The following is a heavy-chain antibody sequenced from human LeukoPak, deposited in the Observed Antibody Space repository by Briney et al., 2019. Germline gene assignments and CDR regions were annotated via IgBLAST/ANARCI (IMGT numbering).Heavy chain of an antibody. D-gene: IGHD3-10*01. CDR1: GGSISSYY. J-gene: IGHJ5*02. CDR2: IYTSGST. CDR3: AREELLWFGELPAGWFDP. V-gene: IGHV4-4*07. Sequence: SETLSLTCTVSGGSISSYYWSWIRQPAGKGLEWIGRIYTSGSTYYNPSLKSRVTMSVDTSKNQFSLKLSSVTAADTAVYYCAREELLWFGELPAGWFDPWGQGTLVTVSS.